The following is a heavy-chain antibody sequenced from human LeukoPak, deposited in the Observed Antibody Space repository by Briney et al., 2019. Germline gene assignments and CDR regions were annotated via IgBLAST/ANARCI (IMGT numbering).Heavy chain of an antibody. CDR3: VKGFPHYYDSSGFGAFDV. V-gene: IGHV3-64D*09. J-gene: IGHJ3*01. CDR2: ISSNGGNT. CDR1: GFTFSFYA. D-gene: IGHD3-22*01. Sequence: PGGSLRLSCSASGFTFSFYAMGWVRQAPGKGLEYVSDISSNGGNTYYAGSVKGRFTISRDNSKNTLYLQMNSLRADDTAVYYCVKGFPHYYDSSGFGAFDVWGQGTIVTVSS.